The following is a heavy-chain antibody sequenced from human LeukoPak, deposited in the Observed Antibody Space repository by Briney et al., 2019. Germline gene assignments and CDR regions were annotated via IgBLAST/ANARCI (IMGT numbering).Heavy chain of an antibody. V-gene: IGHV3-66*01. Sequence: PGGSLRLSCAASGFTVSSNYMSWVRQAPGKGLEWVSVIYSGGSTYYADSVKGRFTISRDNSKNTLYLQMNSLRAEDTAVYYCAREGYYDSSGYEFDYWGQGTLVTVSS. D-gene: IGHD3-22*01. J-gene: IGHJ4*02. CDR2: IYSGGST. CDR1: GFTVSSNY. CDR3: AREGYYDSSGYEFDY.